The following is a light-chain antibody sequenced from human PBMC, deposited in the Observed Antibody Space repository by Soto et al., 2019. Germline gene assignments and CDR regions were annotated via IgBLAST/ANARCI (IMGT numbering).Light chain of an antibody. J-gene: IGKJ4*01. Sequence: EIVLTQSPGTLSLSPGEGATLSCRASQSVSSSYIAWYQQRPGQTPSLLIYGASTRATGIPDRFSGSGSGTHFTLTISSLLPEDFATYYCQQSYNTLTFGGGTKVEIK. CDR1: QSVSSSY. CDR3: QQSYNTLT. CDR2: GAS. V-gene: IGKV3-20*01.